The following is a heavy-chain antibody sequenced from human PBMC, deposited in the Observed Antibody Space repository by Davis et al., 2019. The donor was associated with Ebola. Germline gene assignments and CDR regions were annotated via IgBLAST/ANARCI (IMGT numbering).Heavy chain of an antibody. CDR1: GFTFSSYA. Sequence: GESLKISCAASGFTFSSYAMSWVRQAPGKGLEWVSAISGSGGSTYYADSVKDRFIISRDNSKNTLYLQMNSLRAEDTAIYYCSKGSDFWSGYYNGFDSWGQGTLVTVSS. J-gene: IGHJ5*01. CDR3: SKGSDFWSGYYNGFDS. D-gene: IGHD3-3*01. V-gene: IGHV3-23*01. CDR2: ISGSGGST.